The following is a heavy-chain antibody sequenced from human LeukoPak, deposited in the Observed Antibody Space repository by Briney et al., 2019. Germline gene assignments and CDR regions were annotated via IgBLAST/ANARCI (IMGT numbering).Heavy chain of an antibody. V-gene: IGHV6-1*01. CDR2: TYYRSKWYN. D-gene: IGHD1-7*01. Sequence: SQTLSLTCAISGDSVSSNSAAWNWIRQSPSRGLEWLGRTYYRSKWYNDYAVSVKSRITINPDTSKNQFSLQLNSVTPEDTAVYYCARELRLELLGGYYYYYYMDVWGKGTTVTVSS. J-gene: IGHJ6*03. CDR3: ARELRLELLGGYYYYYYMDV. CDR1: GDSVSSNSAA.